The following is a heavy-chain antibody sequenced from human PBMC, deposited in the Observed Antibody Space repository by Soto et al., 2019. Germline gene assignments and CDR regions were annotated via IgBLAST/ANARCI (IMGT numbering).Heavy chain of an antibody. V-gene: IGHV3-33*01. CDR1: GFTFSSYG. Sequence: QVQLVESGGGVVQPGRSLRLSCAASGFTFSSYGMHWVRHAPGKGLEWVAGIWYDGSNKYYADSVKGRFTISRDNSKNKLYLPINSLRAEYTAVYYCARDLTPLDCGGDCYGIGYGGQGTLVTVSS. D-gene: IGHD2-21*02. J-gene: IGHJ4*02. CDR3: ARDLTPLDCGGDCYGIGY. CDR2: IWYDGSNK.